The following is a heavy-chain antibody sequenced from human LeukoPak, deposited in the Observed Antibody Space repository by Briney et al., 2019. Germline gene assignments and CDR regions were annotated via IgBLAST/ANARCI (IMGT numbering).Heavy chain of an antibody. CDR3: ARSTLPVTTAHFDY. CDR1: GYSISSGYY. V-gene: IGHV4-38-2*01. Sequence: PSETLSLTCAVSGYSISSGYYWGWNRQPPGKGLEWIGSIYHSGSTYYNPSLKSRVTISVDTSKNQFSLKLSSVTAADTAVYYCARSTLPVTTAHFDYWGQGTLVTVSS. J-gene: IGHJ4*02. CDR2: IYHSGST. D-gene: IGHD4-17*01.